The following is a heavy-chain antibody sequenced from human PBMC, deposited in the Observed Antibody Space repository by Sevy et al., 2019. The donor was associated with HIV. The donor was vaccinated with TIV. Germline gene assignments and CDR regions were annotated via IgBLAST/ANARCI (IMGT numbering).Heavy chain of an antibody. V-gene: IGHV1-24*01. CDR3: ATTKDYYESSGYPFDY. D-gene: IGHD3-22*01. CDR1: GYTLSEFS. CDR2: LAPEDDET. J-gene: IGHJ4*02. Sequence: ASVKVSCKVSGYTLSEFSMHWVRQAPGKGLEWMATLAPEDDETIYAQKFQGRVTMAEDTSTDTVYMELSSLRSEDTAVYYCATTKDYYESSGYPFDYWGQGTLVTVSS.